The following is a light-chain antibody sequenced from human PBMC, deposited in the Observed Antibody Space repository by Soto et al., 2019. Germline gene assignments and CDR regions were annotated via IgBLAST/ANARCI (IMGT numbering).Light chain of an antibody. CDR1: QSVRSTY. J-gene: IGKJ4*01. CDR3: QQLSGSVT. CDR2: GAS. Sequence: EVVLTQSPGTLSLSPGERATLSCRASQSVRSTYLGWYQQKPGQAPRLLIYGASKRQSGVPDRFSGGGSGTDFTLTISSLQPEDFAVYYCQQLSGSVTFGGGTKVDIK. V-gene: IGKV3-20*01.